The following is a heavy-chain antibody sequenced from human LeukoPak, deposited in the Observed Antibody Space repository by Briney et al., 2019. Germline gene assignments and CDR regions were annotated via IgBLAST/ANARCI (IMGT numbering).Heavy chain of an antibody. CDR1: GFTFSSYA. Sequence: PGGSLRLSCAASGFTFSSYAMSWVREAPGKGLEWVSAISGSGGSTYYADSVTGRFTISRDNSKNTLYLQMNSLRAEDTAVYYCASSYQLLHTTFAYWGQGTLVTVSS. J-gene: IGHJ4*02. CDR2: ISGSGGST. CDR3: ASSYQLLHTTFAY. D-gene: IGHD2-2*01. V-gene: IGHV3-23*01.